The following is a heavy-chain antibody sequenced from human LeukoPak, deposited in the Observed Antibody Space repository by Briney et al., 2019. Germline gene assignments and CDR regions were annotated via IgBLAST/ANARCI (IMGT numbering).Heavy chain of an antibody. CDR2: IRYDGSNK. Sequence: GGSLRLSCAASGFTFSSYGMHWVRQAPGKGLEWVAFIRYDGSNKYYADSVKGRFTISRDNSKNTLYLQMNSLRAEDTAVYYCAKERGWTAAFDIWGQGTIVTVSS. J-gene: IGHJ3*02. CDR3: AKERGWTAAFDI. CDR1: GFTFSSYG. D-gene: IGHD6-19*01. V-gene: IGHV3-30*02.